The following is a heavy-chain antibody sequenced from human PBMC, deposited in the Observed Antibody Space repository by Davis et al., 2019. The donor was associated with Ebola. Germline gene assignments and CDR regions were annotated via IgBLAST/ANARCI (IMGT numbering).Heavy chain of an antibody. V-gene: IGHV4-59*08. Sequence: PSETLSLTCAVYGGSFSGYYWSWIRQPPGKGLEWIGYIYYSGSTNYNPSLKSRVTISVDTSKNQFSLKLSSVTAADTAVYYCARRGLAAAAGKYYYYYMDVWGKGTTVTVSS. CDR3: ARRGLAAAAGKYYYYYMDV. J-gene: IGHJ6*03. CDR2: IYYSGST. D-gene: IGHD6-13*01. CDR1: GGSFSGYY.